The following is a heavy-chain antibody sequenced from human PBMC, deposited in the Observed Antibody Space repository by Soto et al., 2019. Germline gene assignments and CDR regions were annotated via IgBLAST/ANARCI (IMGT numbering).Heavy chain of an antibody. CDR2: INPNSGDT. CDR3: ATSRISIAVAGETEYYFDY. J-gene: IGHJ4*01. V-gene: IGHV1-2*04. Sequence: ASVKVSCKASGYIFTGYYMHWVRQAPGQGLEWMGWINPNSGDTNYTQKFRGWVTMTRDTSISTAYMELSRLRSDDTAVYYCATSRISIAVAGETEYYFDYWGHGTLVTVSS. D-gene: IGHD6-19*01. CDR1: GYIFTGYY.